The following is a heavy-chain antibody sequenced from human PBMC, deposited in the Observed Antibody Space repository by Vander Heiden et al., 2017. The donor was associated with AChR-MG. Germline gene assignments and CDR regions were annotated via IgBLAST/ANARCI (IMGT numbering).Heavy chain of an antibody. CDR1: GGTFSSYA. CDR3: ARSWGPIWFGELGMYGMDV. Sequence: QVQLVQSGAEVKKPGSSVKVSCKASGGTFSSYAISWVRQAPGQGLEWMGGIIPIFGTANYAQKFQGRVTITADESTSTAYMELSSLRSEDTAVYYCARSWGPIWFGELGMYGMDVWGQGTTVTVSS. V-gene: IGHV1-69*01. D-gene: IGHD3-10*01. CDR2: IIPIFGTA. J-gene: IGHJ6*02.